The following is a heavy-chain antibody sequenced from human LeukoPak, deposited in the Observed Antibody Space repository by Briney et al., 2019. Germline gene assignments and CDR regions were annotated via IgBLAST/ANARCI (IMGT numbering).Heavy chain of an antibody. CDR3: VKGAAYHLGDAFDI. Sequence: GGSLRLSCAASGFTFDDYVMNWVRQAPGKGLEWVSGISWNSGTIGYADSVKGRFTISRENAKNSLYLQMNSLRAEDTALYYCVKGAAYHLGDAFDIWGQGTMVTVSS. CDR2: ISWNSGTI. V-gene: IGHV3-9*01. CDR1: GFTFDDYV. D-gene: IGHD2-15*01. J-gene: IGHJ3*02.